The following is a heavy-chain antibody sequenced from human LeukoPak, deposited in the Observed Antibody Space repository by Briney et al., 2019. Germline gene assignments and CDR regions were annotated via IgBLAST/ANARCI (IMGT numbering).Heavy chain of an antibody. J-gene: IGHJ3*02. D-gene: IGHD3-10*01. CDR1: GFTFSSYS. CDR3: AREGLLWLLAREAFDI. Sequence: PGGSLRLSCAASGFTFSSYSMNWVRQAPGKGLEWVSSISSSSSYIYYADSVKGRFTISRDNAKNSLYLQMNSLRAEDTAVYYCAREGLLWLLAREAFDIWGQGTMVTVSS. CDR2: ISSSSSYI. V-gene: IGHV3-21*01.